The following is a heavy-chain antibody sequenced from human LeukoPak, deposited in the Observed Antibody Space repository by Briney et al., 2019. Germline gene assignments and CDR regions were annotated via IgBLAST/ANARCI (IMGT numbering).Heavy chain of an antibody. J-gene: IGHJ4*02. Sequence: SETLSLTCTVSGGSISSYYWSWIRQPPGKGLEWIGYIYTSGSTNYNPSLKSRVTISVDTSKNQFSLKLSPVTAADTAVYYCARGSDSSGYYSVDYWGQGTLVTVSS. CDR2: IYTSGST. V-gene: IGHV4-4*09. D-gene: IGHD3-22*01. CDR1: GGSISSYY. CDR3: ARGSDSSGYYSVDY.